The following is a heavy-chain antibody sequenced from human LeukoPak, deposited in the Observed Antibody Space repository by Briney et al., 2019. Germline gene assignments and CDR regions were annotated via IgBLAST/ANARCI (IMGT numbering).Heavy chain of an antibody. V-gene: IGHV4-31*03. Sequence: PSQTLSLTCTVSGGSISSGGYYWSWIRQHPGKGPEWIGYIYYSGTTYYNPSLKSRVTISVDTSKNQFSLKLSSVTAADTAVYYCARHGIAAAGTVNWFDPWGQGTLVTVSS. CDR1: GGSISSGGYY. J-gene: IGHJ5*02. D-gene: IGHD6-13*01. CDR3: ARHGIAAAGTVNWFDP. CDR2: IYYSGTT.